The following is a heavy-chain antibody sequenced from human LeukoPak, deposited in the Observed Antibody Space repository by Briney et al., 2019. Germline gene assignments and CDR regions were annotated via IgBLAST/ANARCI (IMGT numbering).Heavy chain of an antibody. CDR3: AREYSGSYYLDC. V-gene: IGHV1-46*01. D-gene: IGHD1-26*01. CDR1: GYTFTNYY. J-gene: IGHJ4*02. Sequence: ASVKVSCKASGYTFTNYYMHWVRQAPGQGLEWMGITNPSGGDTSYAQKFQGRVTMTRDTSTSTVYMELSSLRSEDTAVYYCAREYSGSYYLDCWGQGTLVTVSS. CDR2: TNPSGGDT.